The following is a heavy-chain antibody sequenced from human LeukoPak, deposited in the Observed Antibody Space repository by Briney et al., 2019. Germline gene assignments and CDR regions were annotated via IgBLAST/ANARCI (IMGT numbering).Heavy chain of an antibody. CDR2: IYTSGST. V-gene: IGHV4-61*02. Sequence: SETLSLTCTVSGGSISSGSYYWSWIRQPAGTGLEWIGRIYTSGSTNYNPSLKSRVTISVDTSKNQFYLKLSSVTAADTAVYYCASTPRPGYGERDYWGKGTLVTVSS. J-gene: IGHJ4*02. CDR1: GGSISSGSYY. D-gene: IGHD4-17*01. CDR3: ASTPRPGYGERDY.